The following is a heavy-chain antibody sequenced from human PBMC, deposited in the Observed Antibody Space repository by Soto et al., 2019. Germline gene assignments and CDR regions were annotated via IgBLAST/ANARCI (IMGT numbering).Heavy chain of an antibody. Sequence: GGSLRLSCAASGFTFSTYVMTWVRQAPGKGLEWVSTISGNGDHTNYADSVKGRFAISRDNSKNTLYLQMSSLRAEDTAIYYCAKDKFGTIFAVVWDYWGQGTLVTVSS. CDR2: ISGNGDHT. CDR3: AKDKFGTIFAVVWDY. J-gene: IGHJ4*02. D-gene: IGHD3-3*01. CDR1: GFTFSTYV. V-gene: IGHV3-23*01.